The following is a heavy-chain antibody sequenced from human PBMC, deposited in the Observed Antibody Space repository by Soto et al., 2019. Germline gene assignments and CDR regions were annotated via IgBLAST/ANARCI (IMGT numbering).Heavy chain of an antibody. D-gene: IGHD6-13*01. CDR3: AREGYSSSWADAFDI. Sequence: GGSLRLSCAASGFTFSSYSMNWVRQAPGKGLEWVSSIISSSSYIYYADSVKGRFTISRDNAKNSLYLQMNSLRAEDTAVYYCAREGYSSSWADAFDIWGQGTMVTVSS. J-gene: IGHJ3*02. CDR2: IISSSSYI. CDR1: GFTFSSYS. V-gene: IGHV3-21*01.